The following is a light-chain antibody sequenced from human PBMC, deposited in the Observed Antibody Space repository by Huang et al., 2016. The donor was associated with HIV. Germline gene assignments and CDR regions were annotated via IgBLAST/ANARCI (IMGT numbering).Light chain of an antibody. CDR3: QQYYSSPLT. V-gene: IGKV4-1*01. CDR2: WAA. J-gene: IGKJ4*01. Sequence: IVMTQSLDSLAVSLGERATINCTSSQSILYNSNNRNYLAWYQQKAGQPPKLLIYWAATRESGVPDRCSGSGSGTDFTLTISSLQAEDVAVYYCQQYYSSPLTFGGGTKVEI. CDR1: QSILYNSNNRNY.